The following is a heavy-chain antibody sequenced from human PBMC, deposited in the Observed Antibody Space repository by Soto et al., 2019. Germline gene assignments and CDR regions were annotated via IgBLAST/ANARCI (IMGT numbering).Heavy chain of an antibody. CDR1: GGSINSGAYY. CDR2: IYYSGST. V-gene: IGHV4-31*03. Sequence: PSETLSLTCTVSGGSINSGAYYWSWIRQHPGKGLEWIGYIYYSGSTFYNPSLRSRVTVSVDTSKNQFSLRLTSVTAADTAVYYCARVPDYWGQGILVTVSS. D-gene: IGHD2-2*01. J-gene: IGHJ4*02. CDR3: ARVPDY.